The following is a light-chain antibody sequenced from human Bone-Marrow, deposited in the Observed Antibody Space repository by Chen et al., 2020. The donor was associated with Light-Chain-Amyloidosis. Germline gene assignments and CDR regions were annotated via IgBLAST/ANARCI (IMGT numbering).Light chain of an antibody. CDR1: NIGSTS. J-gene: IGLJ3*02. CDR2: DDS. CDR3: QVWDRSSDRPV. Sequence: SYVLTHPSSVSVAPGQTATNACGGNNIGSTSVHGYQQTPGQAPLLVVYDDSDRPSGIPERLSGSNSGNTATLTISRVEAGDEADYYCQVWDRSSDRPVFGGGTKLTVL. V-gene: IGLV3-21*02.